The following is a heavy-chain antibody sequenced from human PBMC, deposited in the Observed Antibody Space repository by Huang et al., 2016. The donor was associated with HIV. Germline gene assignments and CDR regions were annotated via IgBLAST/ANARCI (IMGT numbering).Heavy chain of an antibody. D-gene: IGHD5-18*01. V-gene: IGHV3-30-3*01. CDR2: ISNDGSNN. CDR1: GFPFNNHA. J-gene: IGHJ3*02. Sequence: QVQLVESGGGVVQPGRSLRLSCAASGFPFNNHAMHWVRQATGKGLEWVAVISNDGSNNYYADYVKGRFTISRDSSKSTLFLHMTSLRTEDTAVYYCARAKDTWDAYDIWGQGTMVIVSS. CDR3: ARAKDTWDAYDI.